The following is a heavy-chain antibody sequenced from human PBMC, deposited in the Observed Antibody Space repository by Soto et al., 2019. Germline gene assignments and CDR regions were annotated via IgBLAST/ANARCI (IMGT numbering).Heavy chain of an antibody. CDR3: AREVVETSSLWLDP. V-gene: IGHV1-2*02. D-gene: IGHD6-6*01. Sequence: GASVKVSCKASGYTFTGYYVHWVRQAPGQGLEWMGWINPNSGDTYLAQRFQGRVTMNRDTSIGTAYMELRGLTSDDTAEYYCAREVVETSSLWLDPWGQGTLVTVSS. CDR1: GYTFTGYY. CDR2: INPNSGDT. J-gene: IGHJ5*02.